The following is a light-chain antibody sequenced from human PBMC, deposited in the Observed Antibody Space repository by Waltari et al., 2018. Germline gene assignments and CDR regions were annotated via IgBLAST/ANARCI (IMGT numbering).Light chain of an antibody. V-gene: IGKV1-5*03. CDR1: QNVIRW. Sequence: DIQMTQSPSTLSASVGDRVTITCRASQNVIRWLAWFQQKPGKAPKVLIYKASNLENGVRSRLSCDGSGTEFTLTISSLQPDDFATYYCLQYSGYPYTFGQGTKLDI. J-gene: IGKJ2*01. CDR2: KAS. CDR3: LQYSGYPYT.